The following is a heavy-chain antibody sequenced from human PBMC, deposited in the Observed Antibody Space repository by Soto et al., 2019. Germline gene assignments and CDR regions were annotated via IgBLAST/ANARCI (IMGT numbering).Heavy chain of an antibody. D-gene: IGHD3-3*01. CDR2: ISGSGGST. J-gene: IGHJ5*02. V-gene: IGHV3-23*01. Sequence: TGGSLRLSCAASGFTFSSYAMSWVRQAPGKGLEWVSAISGSGGSTYYADSVKGRFTISRDNSKNTLYLQMNSLRAEDTAVYYCAKEERYYDFWSGYYRPNWFDPWGQGTLVTVSS. CDR1: GFTFSSYA. CDR3: AKEERYYDFWSGYYRPNWFDP.